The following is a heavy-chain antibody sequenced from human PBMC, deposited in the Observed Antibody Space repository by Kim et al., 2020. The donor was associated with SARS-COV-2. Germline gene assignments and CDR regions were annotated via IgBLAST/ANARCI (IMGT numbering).Heavy chain of an antibody. V-gene: IGHV1-3*01. D-gene: IGHD4-4*01. Sequence: ASVKVSCKASGYTFTSYAMHWVRQAPGQRLEWMVLINSGNGNTKYSQKFQGRVTITRDTSASTAYMELSSLRSEDTAVYYCARQSDYTYYYGMDVWGQGTTVTVSS. J-gene: IGHJ6*02. CDR3: ARQSDYTYYYGMDV. CDR2: INSGNGNT. CDR1: GYTFTSYA.